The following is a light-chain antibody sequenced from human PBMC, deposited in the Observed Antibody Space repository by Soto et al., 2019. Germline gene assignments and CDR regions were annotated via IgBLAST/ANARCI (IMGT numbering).Light chain of an antibody. J-gene: IGKJ5*01. CDR2: DAS. CDR1: QDINIY. Sequence: DIQITQSPSSLFASVGDRVTITCQATQDINIYLNWYQQTQGKPPNILIYDASNLEIGVPSRFSGSGSGTHFTFTISRLQTEDIGTYYCQQYDILPITFGRGTRLEIK. CDR3: QQYDILPIT. V-gene: IGKV1-33*01.